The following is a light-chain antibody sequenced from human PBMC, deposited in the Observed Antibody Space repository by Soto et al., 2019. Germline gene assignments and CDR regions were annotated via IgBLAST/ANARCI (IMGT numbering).Light chain of an antibody. CDR2: EVT. J-gene: IGLJ2*01. CDR1: SSDVGSYNL. Sequence: QAVVTQPASVSGSPGQSITISCTGTSSDVGSYNLVSWYRQHPGKAPKLMIYEVTKRPSGISNRFSGSKSGNTASLTISGLQAEDEADYYCCSYAGSSTFVVFGGGTKLTVL. CDR3: CSYAGSSTFVV. V-gene: IGLV2-23*02.